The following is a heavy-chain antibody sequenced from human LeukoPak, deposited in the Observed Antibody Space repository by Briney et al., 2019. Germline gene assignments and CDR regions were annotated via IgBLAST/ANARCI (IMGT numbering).Heavy chain of an antibody. Sequence: GGSLRLSCAASGFTFSSYAMSWVRQAPGKGLEWGSVTSVGGTSTSYADSVKGRFTISRDRSKDTLYLQMDSLRAEDTAIYYCARFVTESGTRSFDCWGQGTLVTVSP. CDR3: ARFVTESGTRSFDC. D-gene: IGHD6-13*01. J-gene: IGHJ4*02. CDR1: GFTFSSYA. V-gene: IGHV3-23*01. CDR2: TSVGGTST.